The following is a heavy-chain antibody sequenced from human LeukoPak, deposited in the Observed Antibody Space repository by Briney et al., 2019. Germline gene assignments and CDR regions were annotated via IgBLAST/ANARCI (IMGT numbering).Heavy chain of an antibody. CDR3: ATAAADKRKFDP. CDR1: GGSFSGYY. V-gene: IGHV4-34*01. D-gene: IGHD6-13*01. CDR2: INHSGST. J-gene: IGHJ5*02. Sequence: SETLSLTCAVYGGSFSGYYWSWIRQPPGKGLEWIGEINHSGSTNYNPSLKSRVIISVDTSKNQFSLKLSSVTAADTAVYYCATAAADKRKFDPWGQGTLVTVSS.